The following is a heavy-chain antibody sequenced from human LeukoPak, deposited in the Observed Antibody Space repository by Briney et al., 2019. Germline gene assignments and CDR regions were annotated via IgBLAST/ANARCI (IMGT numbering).Heavy chain of an antibody. CDR1: GGSFSGYY. J-gene: IGHJ3*02. V-gene: IGHV4-34*01. CDR2: MNHSGST. Sequence: PSETLSLTCAVYGGSFSGYYWSWIRQPPGKGLEWIGEMNHSGSTNSNPSLKSRVTISVDTSKNQFSLKLSSVTAADTAVYYCARGASQRGNWGSSGYRRDDAFDIWGQGTMVTVSS. CDR3: ARGASQRGNWGSSGYRRDDAFDI. D-gene: IGHD3-22*01.